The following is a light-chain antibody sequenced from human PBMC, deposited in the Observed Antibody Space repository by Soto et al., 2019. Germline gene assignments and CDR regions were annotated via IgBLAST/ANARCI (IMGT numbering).Light chain of an antibody. CDR3: QQYGSSSWT. CDR2: GAS. CDR1: QSVSSSY. Sequence: EIELTQSPGTLSLSPGERATLSCRASQSVSSSYLAWYQQKPGQAPSLLIYGASSRATGIPDRFSGSGSGTDFTLTISRLEPEDFAVYYCQQYGSSSWTFGQGTKVDIK. V-gene: IGKV3-20*01. J-gene: IGKJ1*01.